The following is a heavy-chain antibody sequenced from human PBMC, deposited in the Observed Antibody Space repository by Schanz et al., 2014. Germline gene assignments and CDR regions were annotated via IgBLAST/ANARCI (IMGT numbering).Heavy chain of an antibody. D-gene: IGHD3-3*01. V-gene: IGHV3-21*04. CDR1: GFTFSSYT. CDR3: AKEVRLVLRDWLPTPDFDY. Sequence: EVQLVESGGGLVKPGDSLRLSCAASGFTFSSYTMKWVRQAPGKGLEWVSSISSTSTYLYYADSVKGRFTISRDNSKNTLFLQMNSLRAEDTALYFCAKEVRLVLRDWLPTPDFDYWGQGTLVTVSS. CDR2: ISSTSTYL. J-gene: IGHJ4*02.